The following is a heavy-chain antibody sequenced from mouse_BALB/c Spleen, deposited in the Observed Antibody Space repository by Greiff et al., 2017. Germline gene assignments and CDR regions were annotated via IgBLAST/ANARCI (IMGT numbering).Heavy chain of an antibody. CDR2: IWSGGST. J-gene: IGHJ2*01. D-gene: IGHD1-1*01. Sequence: QVHVKQSGPGLVQPSQSLSITCTVSGFSLTSYGVHWVRQSPGKGLEWLGVIWSGGSTDYNAAFISRLSISKDNSKSQVFFKMNSLQANDTAIYYCARNYYYGSSYFDYWGQGTTLTVSS. CDR3: ARNYYYGSSYFDY. CDR1: GFSLTSYG. V-gene: IGHV2-2*02.